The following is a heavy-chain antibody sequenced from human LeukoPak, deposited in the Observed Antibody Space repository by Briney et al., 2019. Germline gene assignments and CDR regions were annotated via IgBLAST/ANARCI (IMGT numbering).Heavy chain of an antibody. D-gene: IGHD2-8*01. J-gene: IGHJ3*01. CDR2: ISSSSSDT. CDR1: GFTFSDYY. V-gene: IGHV3-11*05. Sequence: GGSLRLSCAASGFTFSDYYMSWIRQAPGKGLEWVSSISSSSSDTKYADSVKGRLTISRDNAKKSLYLQMNSLRAEDTAVYYCARDDGLDVFDVWGQGTAVTVSS. CDR3: ARDDGLDVFDV.